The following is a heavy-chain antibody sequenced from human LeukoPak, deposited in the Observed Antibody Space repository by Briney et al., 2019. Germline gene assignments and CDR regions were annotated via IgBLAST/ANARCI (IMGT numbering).Heavy chain of an antibody. J-gene: IGHJ4*02. Sequence: GGSLRLSCAASGLTFSSYGMHWVRQAPGEGLEWVAFIRYHGRDKYYGDSVKGRFTISRDNSRNTLYLQMDSLRGEDTAVYYCANSPYGDWSFDFWGPGTLVTVSS. CDR1: GLTFSSYG. V-gene: IGHV3-30*02. D-gene: IGHD4-17*01. CDR3: ANSPYGDWSFDF. CDR2: IRYHGRDK.